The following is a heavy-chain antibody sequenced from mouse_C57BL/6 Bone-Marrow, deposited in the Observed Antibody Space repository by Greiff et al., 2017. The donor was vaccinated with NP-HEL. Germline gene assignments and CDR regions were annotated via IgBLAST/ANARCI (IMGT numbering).Heavy chain of an antibody. CDR1: GYTFTSYW. J-gene: IGHJ1*03. D-gene: IGHD1-1*01. CDR2: IDPSDSET. CDR3: ASYYGSSYGYFDV. Sequence: VQLQQSGAELVRPGSSVKLSCKASGYTFTSYWMHWVKQRPIQGLEWIGNIDPSDSETHYNQKFKDKATLTVDKSSSTAYMQLSSLTSEDSAVYYCASYYGSSYGYFDVWGTGTTVTVSS. V-gene: IGHV1-52*01.